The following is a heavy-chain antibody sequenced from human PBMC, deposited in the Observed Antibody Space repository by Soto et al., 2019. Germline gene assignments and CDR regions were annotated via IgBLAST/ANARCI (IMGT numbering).Heavy chain of an antibody. CDR2: IWQDGSKK. J-gene: IGHJ4*02. D-gene: IGHD3-22*01. CDR3: ARHEYYDSSGYYYVAFDY. V-gene: IGHV3-7*01. CDR1: GFTFSSYG. Sequence: PGGSLRLSCAASGFTFSSYGMHWVRQAPGKGLEWVADIWQDGSKKYYVDSVKGRFTISRDNAKNSLYLQMNSLRAEDTAVYYCARHEYYDSSGYYYVAFDYWGQGTLVTVSS.